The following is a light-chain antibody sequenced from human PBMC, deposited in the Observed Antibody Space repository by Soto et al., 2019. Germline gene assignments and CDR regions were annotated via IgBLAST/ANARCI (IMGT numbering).Light chain of an antibody. Sequence: EIVMTQSPATLSVSPEERATLSCWASQSVINNLAWYQQVRGQAPRLLIYGASTRATDIPARFSGSGSGTEFTLSISSLQSEDFAVYYCQQYNKWPRTFGQGTKVDIK. CDR2: GAS. CDR3: QQYNKWPRT. J-gene: IGKJ1*01. V-gene: IGKV3-15*01. CDR1: QSVINN.